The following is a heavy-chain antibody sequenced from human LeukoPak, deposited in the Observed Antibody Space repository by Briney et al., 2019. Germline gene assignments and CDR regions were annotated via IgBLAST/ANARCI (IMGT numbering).Heavy chain of an antibody. CDR2: INHSGST. Sequence: SETLSLTCAVYGESFSGYYWSWIRQPPGKGLEWIGEINHSGSTNYNPSLKSRVTISVDTSKNQFSLKLSSVTAADTAVYYCARVEDSGYDWGYFDYWGQGTLVTVSS. D-gene: IGHD5-12*01. CDR3: ARVEDSGYDWGYFDY. J-gene: IGHJ4*02. V-gene: IGHV4-34*01. CDR1: GESFSGYY.